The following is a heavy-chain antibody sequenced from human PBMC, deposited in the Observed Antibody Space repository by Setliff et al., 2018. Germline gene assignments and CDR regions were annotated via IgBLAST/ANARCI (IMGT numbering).Heavy chain of an antibody. CDR1: GYFISSGYY. Sequence: PSETLSLTCAVSGYFISSGYYWGWIRQPPGKGLEWFGSIYHSGSTYYNPSLKSRVTISVDTSKKQFSLKLSLVTAAAPAVYYCARRHCSGGSCYSFNYFDYWGQGTLVTVSS. D-gene: IGHD2-15*01. CDR2: IYHSGST. V-gene: IGHV4-38-2*01. J-gene: IGHJ4*02. CDR3: ARRHCSGGSCYSFNYFDY.